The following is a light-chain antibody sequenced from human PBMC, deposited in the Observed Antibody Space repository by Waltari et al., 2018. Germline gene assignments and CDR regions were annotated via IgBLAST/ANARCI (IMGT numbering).Light chain of an antibody. CDR3: QNHERLPAV. Sequence: EIVLTQSPGTLPLSPGERATLSCRASQNIGRYLIWYQQKPGQAPRLLIYGAPSRAAGIPDRFSGSGSGTDFSLTTSRLEPEDFAVYYCQNHERLPAVFGQGTKVEIK. CDR1: QNIGRY. V-gene: IGKV3-20*01. CDR2: GAP. J-gene: IGKJ1*01.